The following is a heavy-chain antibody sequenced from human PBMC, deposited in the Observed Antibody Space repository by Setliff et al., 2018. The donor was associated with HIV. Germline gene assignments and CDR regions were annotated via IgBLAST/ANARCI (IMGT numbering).Heavy chain of an antibody. Sequence: GGSLRLSCTTSGFTFGDYAMSWVRQAPGKGLEWVGFIRSKAYGGTIEYAASVKGRFAISRDDSKSIAYLQMNSLETEDTAVYYCTRDLGGPFDYWGQGTLVTVSS. J-gene: IGHJ4*02. V-gene: IGHV3-49*04. D-gene: IGHD3-16*01. CDR3: TRDLGGPFDY. CDR2: IRSKAYGGTI. CDR1: GFTFGDYA.